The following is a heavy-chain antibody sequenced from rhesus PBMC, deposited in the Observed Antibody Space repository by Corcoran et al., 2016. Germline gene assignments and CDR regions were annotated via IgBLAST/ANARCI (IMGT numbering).Heavy chain of an antibody. CDR1: GYSISSGYY. CDR2: ISSGGSN. D-gene: IGHD6-25*01. V-gene: IGHV4S14*01. CDR3: ARASNSGSWNSY. J-gene: IGHJ4*01. Sequence: QVQLQESGPGLAKPSETLSLTCAVSGYSISSGYYWGRIRQPPGKGLGWIGHISSGGSNYLNPSLKSRVTISTDTSKNQFSLKLSSVTAADTAVYYCARASNSGSWNSYWGQGVLVTVSS.